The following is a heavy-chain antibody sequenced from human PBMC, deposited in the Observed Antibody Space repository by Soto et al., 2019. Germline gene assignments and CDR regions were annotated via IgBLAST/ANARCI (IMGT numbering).Heavy chain of an antibody. J-gene: IGHJ5*02. Sequence: SVKVSCKASGFTFTSYAISWVRQAPGQGLEWMGGIIPIFGTANYAQKFQGRVTITADESTSTAYMELSSLRSEDTAVYYCARGSDYDSSGYYYSWFDPWGQGTLVTVSS. CDR1: GFTFTSYA. CDR2: IIPIFGTA. CDR3: ARGSDYDSSGYYYSWFDP. D-gene: IGHD3-22*01. V-gene: IGHV1-69*13.